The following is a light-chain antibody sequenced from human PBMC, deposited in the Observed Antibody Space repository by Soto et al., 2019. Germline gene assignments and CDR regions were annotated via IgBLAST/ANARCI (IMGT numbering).Light chain of an antibody. CDR2: GNS. V-gene: IGLV1-40*01. Sequence: QSVLTQPPSVSGAPGQRVTIYCTGSSSNIGAVYDVHWYQQLPGTAPKLLISGNSNRPSGVPDRFSGSKSGTSASLAITGLQAEDEADYYCQSYDSSLSGSVFGGGTKLTVL. CDR1: SSNIGAVYD. J-gene: IGLJ2*01. CDR3: QSYDSSLSGSV.